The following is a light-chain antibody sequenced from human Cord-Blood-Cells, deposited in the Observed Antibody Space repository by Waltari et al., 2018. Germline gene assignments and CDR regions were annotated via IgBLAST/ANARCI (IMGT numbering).Light chain of an antibody. CDR2: GAS. CDR1: QSVSSN. Sequence: EIVMTQSPATLSVSPGDRATLSCRASQSVSSNLAWYQQKPGQAPRLLIYGASTRATGIPARFSGSGSGTEFTLTISSLQSEDFAVYYCQQYNNWPVYTFGQGTKLEIK. J-gene: IGKJ2*01. CDR3: QQYNNWPVYT. V-gene: IGKV3-15*01.